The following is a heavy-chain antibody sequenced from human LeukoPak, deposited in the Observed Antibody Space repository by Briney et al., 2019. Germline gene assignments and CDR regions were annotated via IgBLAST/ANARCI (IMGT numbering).Heavy chain of an antibody. Sequence: GASVKVSCKASGGTFSSYAISWVRQAPGQGLEWMGGIIPIFGTANYAQKFQGRVTMTEDTSTDTAYMELSSLRSEDTAVYYCATVGWHEYNWFDPWGQGTLVTVSS. CDR3: ATVGWHEYNWFDP. D-gene: IGHD6-19*01. CDR1: GGTFSSYA. J-gene: IGHJ5*02. CDR2: IIPIFGTA. V-gene: IGHV1-69*06.